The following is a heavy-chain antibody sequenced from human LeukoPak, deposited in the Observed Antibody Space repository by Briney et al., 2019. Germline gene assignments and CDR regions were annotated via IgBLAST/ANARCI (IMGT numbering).Heavy chain of an antibody. Sequence: ASVKVSCKASGYTFTGYYMHWMRQAPGQGLEWMGWINPNSSGTNYAQKFQGRVTMTRDTSISTAYMELSRLRSDDTAVYYCARGRYCTNGVCYWTSDYWGQGTLVTVSS. CDR1: GYTFTGYY. CDR3: ARGRYCTNGVCYWTSDY. J-gene: IGHJ4*02. D-gene: IGHD2-8*01. V-gene: IGHV1-2*02. CDR2: INPNSSGT.